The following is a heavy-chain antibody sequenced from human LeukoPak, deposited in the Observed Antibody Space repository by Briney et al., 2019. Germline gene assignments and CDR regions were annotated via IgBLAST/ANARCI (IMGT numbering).Heavy chain of an antibody. CDR2: ISSDGTNK. V-gene: IGHV3-30*18. D-gene: IGHD6-19*01. CDR1: RFTFRSHG. CDR3: SKAGGAHGWYSEGPFDC. Sequence: PGRSLRLSCAASRFTFRSHGMHWVRQAPGKGLEWVAVISSDGTNKYYADSVKGRFTISRDNSQNTLWLQMNSPRAEDTAMYYCSKAGGAHGWYSEGPFDCWGQGTLVTVSS. J-gene: IGHJ4*02.